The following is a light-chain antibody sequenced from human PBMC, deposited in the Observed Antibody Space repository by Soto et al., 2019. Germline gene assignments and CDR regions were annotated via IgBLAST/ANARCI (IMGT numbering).Light chain of an antibody. CDR3: QQRSNWLT. CDR1: QGISSY. CDR2: AAS. Sequence: AIRMTQSPSSFSASTGDRVTITCRASQGISSYLAWYQQKPGKAPKLLIYAASTLQSGVPARFSGSGSGTDFTLTISSLEPEDFAVYYCQQRSNWLTFGGGTKV. J-gene: IGKJ4*01. V-gene: IGKV1-8*01.